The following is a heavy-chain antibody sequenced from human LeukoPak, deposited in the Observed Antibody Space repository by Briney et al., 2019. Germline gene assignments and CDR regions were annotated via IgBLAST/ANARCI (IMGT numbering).Heavy chain of an antibody. Sequence: SETLSLTCTVSGGSISSYYWSWIRQPPGKGLEWIGYIYYSGSTNYNPSLKSRVTISVDTSKNQFSLKLSSVTAADTAVYYCAGADIVVVVAATGAFDIWGQGTMVTVSS. CDR1: GGSISSYY. J-gene: IGHJ3*02. CDR2: IYYSGST. D-gene: IGHD2-15*01. V-gene: IGHV4-59*01. CDR3: AGADIVVVVAATGAFDI.